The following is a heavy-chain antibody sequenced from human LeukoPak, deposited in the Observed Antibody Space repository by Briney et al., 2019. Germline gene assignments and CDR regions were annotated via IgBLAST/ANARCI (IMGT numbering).Heavy chain of an antibody. V-gene: IGHV1-46*01. J-gene: IGHJ4*02. CDR3: ARGNVYCGGDCYSYYFDN. CDR1: GYTFTSYY. CDR2: INPSGGST. Sequence: ASVKVSCKASGYTFTSYYIHLVRQAPGQGLEWMGIINPSGGSTSYAQKFQGRVTMTRDMSTSTVYMELSSLRSEDTAVYYCARGNVYCGGDCYSYYFDNWGQGTLVTVSS. D-gene: IGHD2-21*02.